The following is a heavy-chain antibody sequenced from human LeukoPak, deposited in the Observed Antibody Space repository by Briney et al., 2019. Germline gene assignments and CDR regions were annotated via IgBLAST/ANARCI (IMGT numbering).Heavy chain of an antibody. CDR1: GGSISTTSYY. CDR3: ASRPPVSGYVVS. CDR2: MYYAGST. J-gene: IGHJ4*02. Sequence: SETLSLTCNVSGGSISTTSYYWGWIRQSPGKGLEWIAGMYYAGSTYYNPSLKSRVTISIDTSKNQVSMNLTSVTAADTAVYYCASRPPVSGYVVSWGQGTLVTVSS. V-gene: IGHV4-39*01. D-gene: IGHD5-12*01.